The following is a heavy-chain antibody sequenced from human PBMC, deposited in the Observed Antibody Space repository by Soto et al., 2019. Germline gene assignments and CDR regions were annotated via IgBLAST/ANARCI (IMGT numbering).Heavy chain of an antibody. D-gene: IGHD2-2*01. CDR3: ARGGCSSTSCLDV. J-gene: IGHJ6*04. CDR1: GFTFSPYY. Sequence: PGGSLRLSCAASGFTFSPYYMHWVRQVPGQGLVWVSYINSVGTTSYADSVRGRFTVSRDNAKNTLYLEMNSLTGEDTALYHCARGGCSSTSCLDVWGEGTTVTVSS. CDR2: INSVGTT. V-gene: IGHV3-74*01.